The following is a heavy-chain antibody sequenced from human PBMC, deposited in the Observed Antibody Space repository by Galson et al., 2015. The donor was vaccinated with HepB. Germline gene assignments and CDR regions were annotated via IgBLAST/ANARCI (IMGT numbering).Heavy chain of an antibody. CDR1: GGTFSSYA. J-gene: IGHJ4*02. Sequence: SVKVSCKASGGTFSSYAISWVRQAPGQGLEWMGGIIPIFGTANYAQKFQGRVTITAGESTSTAYMELSSLRSEDTAVYYCARGFLGPTYSSSVYFDYWGQGTLFTVSS. V-gene: IGHV1-69*13. D-gene: IGHD6-13*01. CDR2: IIPIFGTA. CDR3: ARGFLGPTYSSSVYFDY.